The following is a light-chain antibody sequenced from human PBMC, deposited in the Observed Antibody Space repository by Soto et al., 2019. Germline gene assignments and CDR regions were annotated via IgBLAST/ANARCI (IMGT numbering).Light chain of an antibody. CDR1: QSVSSNY. CDR3: QQYGSSPWT. CDR2: GAS. V-gene: IGKV3-20*01. Sequence: EIVLTQSPGTLSLSPGERATLSCRASQSVSSNYLAWYQQKPGQAPRLLIYGASSRATGIPDRFSGSGSGTHFALDISRLEPEDVAVYYCQQYGSSPWTFGLGTTGEI. J-gene: IGKJ1*01.